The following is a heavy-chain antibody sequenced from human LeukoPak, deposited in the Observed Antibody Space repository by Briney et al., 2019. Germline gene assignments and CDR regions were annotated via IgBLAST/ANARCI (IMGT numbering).Heavy chain of an antibody. CDR2: IYYSGSS. Sequence: SETLSLTCSVSGGSISSSSSYWGWIRQPPGKGLEWIGSIYYSGSSFDNPALKSRVTISVDTSKNQFSLKLSSVTAADTAVYYCARPLVYYGSGSYNYWGQGTLVTVSS. CDR3: ARPLVYYGSGSYNY. V-gene: IGHV4-39*01. D-gene: IGHD3-10*01. CDR1: GGSISSSSSY. J-gene: IGHJ4*02.